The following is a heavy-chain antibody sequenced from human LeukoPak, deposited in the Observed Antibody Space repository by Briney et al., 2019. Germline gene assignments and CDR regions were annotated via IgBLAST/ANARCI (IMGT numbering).Heavy chain of an antibody. J-gene: IGHJ4*02. CDR2: INTNTGNP. V-gene: IGHV7-4-1*02. Sequence: GASVKVSCKASGYTFTSYAMNWVRQAPGQGLEWMGWINTNTGNPTYAQGFTGRFVFSLDTSVSTAYLQISSLKAEDTAVYYCARRLDRFGWYYFDYWGQGTLVTVSS. CDR1: GYTFTSYA. D-gene: IGHD6-19*01. CDR3: ARRLDRFGWYYFDY.